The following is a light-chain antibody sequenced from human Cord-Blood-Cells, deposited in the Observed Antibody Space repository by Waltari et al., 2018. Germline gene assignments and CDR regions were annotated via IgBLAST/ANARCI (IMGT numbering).Light chain of an antibody. CDR3: SSYTSSSTLV. Sequence: QSALTQPASVSGSPGPSITIPCTGTSSDVGGSNYVSWYQHHPGKAPKLMIYDVSNRPSGVSNRFSGSKSGNTASLTISGLQAEDEADYYCSSYTSSSTLVFGGGTKLTVL. J-gene: IGLJ2*01. V-gene: IGLV2-14*03. CDR2: DVS. CDR1: SSDVGGSNY.